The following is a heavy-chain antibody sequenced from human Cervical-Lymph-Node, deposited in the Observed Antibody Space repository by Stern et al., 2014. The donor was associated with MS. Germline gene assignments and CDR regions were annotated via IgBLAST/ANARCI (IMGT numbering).Heavy chain of an antibody. D-gene: IGHD3-3*01. Sequence: EVQLVESGGGLVQPGRSLRLSCAASGFDLGDYAMHWVRQGPGKGLEWVSGISWNSDNVGYADSVKGRFTISRDNVKNSLYLQMNSLKPEDVYYDFWSGQSWFDPWGQGTLVTVSP. CDR3: SGQSWFDP. V-gene: IGHV3-9*01. J-gene: IGHJ5*02. CDR2: ISWNSDNV. CDR1: GFDLGDYA.